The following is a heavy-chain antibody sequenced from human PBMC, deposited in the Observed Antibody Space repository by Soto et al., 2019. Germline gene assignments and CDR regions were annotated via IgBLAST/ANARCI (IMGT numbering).Heavy chain of an antibody. CDR1: GGTFSSYA. J-gene: IGHJ6*02. Sequence: GASVKVSCKASGGTFSSYAISWVRQAPGQGLEWMGGIIPIFGTANYAQKFQGRVTITADESTSTAYMELSSLRSEDTAVYYCARALDFWSGYYYGMDVWGQGTPVTVSS. CDR2: IIPIFGTA. D-gene: IGHD3-3*01. CDR3: ARALDFWSGYYYGMDV. V-gene: IGHV1-69*13.